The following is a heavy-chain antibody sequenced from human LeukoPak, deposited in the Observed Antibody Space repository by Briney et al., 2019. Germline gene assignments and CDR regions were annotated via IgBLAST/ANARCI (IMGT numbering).Heavy chain of an antibody. CDR1: GVSISSSNSY. Sequence: RSSETLSLTCTVSGVSISSSNSYWGWIRQPPGKGLEWIGSIYYSGNTYYNASLKSQVSISIDTSKNQFSLRLTSVTAADTAVYYCARMGIAAAGGYYYYYYMDVWGKGTTVTISS. CDR3: ARMGIAAAGGYYYYYYMDV. D-gene: IGHD6-13*01. J-gene: IGHJ6*03. CDR2: IYYSGNT. V-gene: IGHV4-39*07.